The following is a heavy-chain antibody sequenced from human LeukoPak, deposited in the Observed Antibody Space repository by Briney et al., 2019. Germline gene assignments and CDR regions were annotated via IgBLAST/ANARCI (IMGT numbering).Heavy chain of an antibody. CDR3: AREVYGDYVVGFDY. V-gene: IGHV4-31*03. D-gene: IGHD4-17*01. CDR2: IYYSGST. J-gene: IGHJ4*02. Sequence: SETLSLTCTVSGGSISSGGYYWSWIRQHPGKGLERIGYIYYSGSTYYNPSLKSRVTISVDTSKNQFSLKLSSVTAADTAVYYCAREVYGDYVVGFDYWGQGTLVTVSS. CDR1: GGSISSGGYY.